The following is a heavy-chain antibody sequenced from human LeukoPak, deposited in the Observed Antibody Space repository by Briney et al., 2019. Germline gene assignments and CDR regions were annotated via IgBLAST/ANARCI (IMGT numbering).Heavy chain of an antibody. CDR2: IYYSGGT. Sequence: KSSETLSLTCTVSGGSVSSDIYYWNWIRQPPGKGLEWIGYIYYSGGTIYNPSLKSRVTISVDTSKNQSSLKLSSVTAADTAVYFCARLGYSYGYYSFDYWGQGTLVTVSS. J-gene: IGHJ4*02. CDR3: ARLGYSYGYYSFDY. CDR1: GGSVSSDIYY. V-gene: IGHV4-61*01. D-gene: IGHD5-18*01.